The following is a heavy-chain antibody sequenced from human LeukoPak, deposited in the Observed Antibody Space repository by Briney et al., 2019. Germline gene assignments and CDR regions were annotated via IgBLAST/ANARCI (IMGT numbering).Heavy chain of an antibody. V-gene: IGHV1-24*01. D-gene: IGHD1-26*01. CDR3: ATVRYSGSYWGSGYFDY. CDR1: GYTLTELS. Sequence: ASVKVSCKVSGYTLTELSMHWVRQAPGKGLEWMGGFDPEDGETIYAQKFQGRVTMTEDTSTDTAYMELSSLRSEDTAVYYCATVRYSGSYWGSGYFDYWGQGTLVTVSS. J-gene: IGHJ4*02. CDR2: FDPEDGET.